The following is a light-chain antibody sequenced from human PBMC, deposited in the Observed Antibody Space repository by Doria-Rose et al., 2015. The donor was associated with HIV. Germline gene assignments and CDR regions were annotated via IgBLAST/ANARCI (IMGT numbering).Light chain of an antibody. J-gene: IGKJ1*01. Sequence: TQSPGTPSLSPGERATLSCRASQSFSSTYLAWYQQKPGQDPSLLIYDGSTRATGIPYRFSASGSGTDFTLTINRLEPEDFALYYCHQYGTSWTFGQGTKVEI. CDR3: HQYGTSWT. V-gene: IGKV3-20*01. CDR2: DGS. CDR1: QSFSSTY.